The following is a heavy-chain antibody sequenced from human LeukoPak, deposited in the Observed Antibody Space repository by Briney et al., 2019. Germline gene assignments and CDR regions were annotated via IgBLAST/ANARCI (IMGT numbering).Heavy chain of an antibody. J-gene: IGHJ4*02. CDR2: ISAYNGNT. Sequence: ASVKVSCKASGYTFTSYGISWVRQAPGQGLEWMGWISAYNGNTNYAQKLQGRVTMTTDTSASTAYMELRSLRSDDTAVYYCARDIAAAGCYDYWGQGTLVTVSS. CDR3: ARDIAAAGCYDY. D-gene: IGHD6-13*01. CDR1: GYTFTSYG. V-gene: IGHV1-18*01.